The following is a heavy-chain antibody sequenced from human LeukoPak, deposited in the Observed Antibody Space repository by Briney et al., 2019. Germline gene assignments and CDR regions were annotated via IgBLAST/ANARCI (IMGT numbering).Heavy chain of an antibody. J-gene: IGHJ5*02. CDR2: MSPNSDNT. CDR1: GYTFTSYD. D-gene: IGHD4-23*01. CDR3: ARDYGGSSGWFDP. V-gene: IGHV1-8*01. Sequence: GASVKVSCKASGYTFTSYDINWVRQATGQGLEWMGWMSPNSDNTSYAQKFQGRVTFTRDTSISTAYMELRSLTSEDTAVYYCARDYGGSSGWFDPWGQGTLVTVSS.